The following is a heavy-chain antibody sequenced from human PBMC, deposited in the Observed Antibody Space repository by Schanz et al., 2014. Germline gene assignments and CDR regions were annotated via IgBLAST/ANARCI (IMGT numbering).Heavy chain of an antibody. J-gene: IGHJ4*02. D-gene: IGHD1-1*01. CDR3: AKIERNED. CDR1: GFTFSTYA. CDR2: IGTSGGT. Sequence: EVQLLESGGGLVQPGGSLRLSCAASGFTFSTYAMAWVRQAPGKGLEWVSTIGTSGGTNYAESVKGRFTISRDNSKNTLYLQMNILRAEDTAVYFCAKIERNEDWGQGTLVTVSP. V-gene: IGHV3-23*01.